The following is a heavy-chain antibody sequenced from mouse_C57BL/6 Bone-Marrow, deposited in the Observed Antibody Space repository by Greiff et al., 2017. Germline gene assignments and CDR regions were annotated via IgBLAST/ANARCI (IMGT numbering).Heavy chain of an antibody. CDR3: AREGDDGYGVGYFDV. V-gene: IGHV5-4*01. D-gene: IGHD2-3*01. J-gene: IGHJ1*03. Sequence: EVQGVESGGGLVKPGGSLKLSCAASGFTFSSYAMSWVRQTPEKRLEWVATISDGGSYTYYPDNVKGRFTISRDNAKNNLYLQMSHLKSEDTAMYYCAREGDDGYGVGYFDVWGTGTTVTVSS. CDR2: ISDGGSYT. CDR1: GFTFSSYA.